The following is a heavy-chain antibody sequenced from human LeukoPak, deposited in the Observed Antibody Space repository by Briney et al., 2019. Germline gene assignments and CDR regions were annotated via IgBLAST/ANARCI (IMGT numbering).Heavy chain of an antibody. V-gene: IGHV3-33*01. CDR3: ARDAAAGTYWYFDL. J-gene: IGHJ2*01. D-gene: IGHD6-13*01. Sequence: QPGGSLRLSCAASGFTFNTYGMNWVRQAPGKGLEWVAIIWYDGSDKYYAESVKGRFTISRDNSKNTLYLQMNSLRDEDTAVYYCARDAAAGTYWYFDLWGRGTLVTVSS. CDR1: GFTFNTYG. CDR2: IWYDGSDK.